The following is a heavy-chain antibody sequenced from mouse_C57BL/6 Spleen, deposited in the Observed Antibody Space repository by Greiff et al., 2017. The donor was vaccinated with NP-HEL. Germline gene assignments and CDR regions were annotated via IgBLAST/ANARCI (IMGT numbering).Heavy chain of an antibody. D-gene: IGHD2-4*01. V-gene: IGHV5-6*01. CDR3: ARLRDYDVGAWFAY. J-gene: IGHJ3*01. CDR1: GFTFSSYG. CDR2: ISSGGSYT. Sequence: EVQRVESGGDLVKPGGSLKLSCAASGFTFSSYGMSWVRQTPDKRLEWVATISSGGSYTYYPDSVKGRFTISRDNAKNTLYLQMSSLKSEDTAMYYCARLRDYDVGAWFAYWGQGTLVTVSA.